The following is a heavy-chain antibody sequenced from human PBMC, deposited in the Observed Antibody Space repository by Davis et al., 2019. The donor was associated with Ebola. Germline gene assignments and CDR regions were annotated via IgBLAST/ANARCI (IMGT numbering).Heavy chain of an antibody. CDR3: ARVYCSGGSCYFLSAMDV. Sequence: GESLKISCAASGFTFDDYAMHWVRQAPGKGLEWVSLISGDGGSTYYADSVKGRFTISRDNSKNTLYLQMNSLRAEDTAVYYCARVYCSGGSCYFLSAMDVWGQGTTVTVSS. V-gene: IGHV3-43*02. D-gene: IGHD2-15*01. J-gene: IGHJ6*02. CDR2: ISGDGGST. CDR1: GFTFDDYA.